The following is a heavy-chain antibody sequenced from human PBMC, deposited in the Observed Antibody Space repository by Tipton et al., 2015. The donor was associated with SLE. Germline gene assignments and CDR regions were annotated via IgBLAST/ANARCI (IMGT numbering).Heavy chain of an antibody. V-gene: IGHV4-38-2*01. Sequence: TLSLTCAVSGYSISSGYYWGWIRQPPGKGLEWIGSIYHSGNTYYNPSLKSRVNISVDTSKNQFPLKLSSVIAADTAVYYCAGGLTIFGVVPTFDYWGQGTLVTVSS. J-gene: IGHJ4*02. CDR2: IYHSGNT. CDR3: AGGLTIFGVVPTFDY. D-gene: IGHD3-3*01. CDR1: GYSISSGYY.